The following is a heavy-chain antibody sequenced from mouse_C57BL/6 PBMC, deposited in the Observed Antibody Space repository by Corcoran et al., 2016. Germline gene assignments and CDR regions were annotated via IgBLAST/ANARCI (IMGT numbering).Heavy chain of an antibody. Sequence: EVQLQQSGPELVKPGASVKIPCKASGYTFTDYNMDWVKQSHGKSLEWIGDINPNNGGTIYNQKFKGKATLTVDKSSSTAYMELRSLTSEDTAVYYCARRGSYYSNLYWYFDVWGTGTTVTVSS. CDR2: INPNNGGT. CDR1: GYTFTDYN. J-gene: IGHJ1*03. CDR3: ARRGSYYSNLYWYFDV. V-gene: IGHV1-18*01. D-gene: IGHD2-5*01.